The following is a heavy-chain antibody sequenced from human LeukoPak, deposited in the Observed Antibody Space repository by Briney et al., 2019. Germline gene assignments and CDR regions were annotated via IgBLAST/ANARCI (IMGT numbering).Heavy chain of an antibody. CDR3: AREFSEEKYYYDSSGYYYYY. Sequence: ASVKVSCKASGYTFTGYYMHWVRQAPGQGLEWMGWINPNSGGTNYAQKFQGRVTMTRDTSISTAYMELSRLRSDDTAVYYCAREFSEEKYYYDSSGYYYYYWGQGTLVTVSS. CDR1: GYTFTGYY. V-gene: IGHV1-2*02. CDR2: INPNSGGT. J-gene: IGHJ4*02. D-gene: IGHD3-22*01.